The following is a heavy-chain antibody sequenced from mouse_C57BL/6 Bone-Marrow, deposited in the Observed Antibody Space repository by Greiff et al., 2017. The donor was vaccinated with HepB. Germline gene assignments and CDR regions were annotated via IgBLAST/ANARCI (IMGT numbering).Heavy chain of an antibody. CDR2: IYPRSGNT. J-gene: IGHJ3*01. D-gene: IGHD1-3*01. V-gene: IGHV1-81*01. CDR1: GYTFPGYG. CDR3: AGRGVQSREGWFDY. Sequence: VKLMESGAELAWPGASVNLSCKASGYTFPGYGITWVSQSPGQGLEWIGEIYPRSGNTYYNEKFKGKATLTADKSSSTTYMEIRSLTSEDAAVYYCAGRGVQSREGWFDYGGQGTLVTVSA.